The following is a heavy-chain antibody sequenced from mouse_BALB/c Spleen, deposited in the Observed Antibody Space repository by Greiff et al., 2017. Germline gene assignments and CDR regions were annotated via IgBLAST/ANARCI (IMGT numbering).Heavy chain of an antibody. V-gene: IGHV6-6*02. CDR3: TRQGTHYYRYDGFAY. J-gene: IGHJ3*01. Sequence: DVQLVESGGGLVQPGGSMKLSCVASGFTFSNYWMNWVRQSPEKGLEWVAEIRLKSNNYATHYAESVKGRFTISRDDSKSSVYLQMNNLRAEDTGIYYCTRQGTHYYRYDGFAYWGQGTLVTVSA. CDR1: GFTFSNYW. CDR2: IRLKSNNYAT. D-gene: IGHD2-14*01.